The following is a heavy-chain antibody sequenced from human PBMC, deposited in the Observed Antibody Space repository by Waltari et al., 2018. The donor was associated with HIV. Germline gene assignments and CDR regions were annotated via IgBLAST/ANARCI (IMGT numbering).Heavy chain of an antibody. Sequence: EVQLVESGGGRVKPGESLRPPCGTSGFFFNHYSMNWVRQAPGKGAEWVSSISSSGNFKHYADSVKARFTISRDNAENSLYLQMNGLRAEDTAIYYCARDSRGSTWSLNWFDPWGQGTLVTVSS. CDR3: ARDSRGSTWSLNWFDP. D-gene: IGHD6-6*01. CDR1: GFFFNHYS. J-gene: IGHJ5*02. CDR2: ISSSGNFK. V-gene: IGHV3-21*02.